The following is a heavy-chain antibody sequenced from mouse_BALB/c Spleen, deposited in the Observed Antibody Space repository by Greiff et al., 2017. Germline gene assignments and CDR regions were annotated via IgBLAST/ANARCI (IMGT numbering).Heavy chain of an antibody. D-gene: IGHD2-4*01. CDR1: GFTFSSYA. CDR2: ISSGGST. J-gene: IGHJ4*01. Sequence: EVKLMESGGGLVKPGGSLKLSCAASGFTFSSYAMSWVRQTPEKRLEWVASISSGGSTYYPDSVKGRFTISRDNARNILYLQMSSLRSEDTAMYYCAREITTQNDAMDYWGQGTSVTVSS. V-gene: IGHV5-6-5*01. CDR3: AREITTQNDAMDY.